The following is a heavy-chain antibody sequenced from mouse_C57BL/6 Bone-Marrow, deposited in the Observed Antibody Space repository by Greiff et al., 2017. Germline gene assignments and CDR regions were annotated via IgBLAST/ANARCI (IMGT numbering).Heavy chain of an antibody. Sequence: QVQLKESGAELVKPGASVKMSCKASGYTFTTYPIEWMKQNHGKSLEWIGNFHPYNDDTKYNEKFKGKATLTVEKSSSTVYLELSRLTSDDSAVYYCARGTTVVFHYWYFDVWGTGTTVTVSS. J-gene: IGHJ1*03. CDR2: FHPYNDDT. CDR3: ARGTTVVFHYWYFDV. D-gene: IGHD1-1*01. V-gene: IGHV1-47*01. CDR1: GYTFTTYP.